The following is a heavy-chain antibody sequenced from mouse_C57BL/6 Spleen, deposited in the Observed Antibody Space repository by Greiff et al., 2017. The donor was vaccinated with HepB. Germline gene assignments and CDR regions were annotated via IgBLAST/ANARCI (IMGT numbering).Heavy chain of an antibody. Sequence: QVQLQQSGAELVRPGSSVKLSCKASGYTFTSYWMDWVKQRPGQGLEWIGNIYPSDSETHYNQKFKDKATLTVDKSSSTAYMQLSSLTSEDSAVYYCARKEGDYDVWFAYWGQGTLVTVSA. V-gene: IGHV1-61*01. J-gene: IGHJ3*01. CDR3: ARKEGDYDVWFAY. CDR2: IYPSDSET. CDR1: GYTFTSYW. D-gene: IGHD2-4*01.